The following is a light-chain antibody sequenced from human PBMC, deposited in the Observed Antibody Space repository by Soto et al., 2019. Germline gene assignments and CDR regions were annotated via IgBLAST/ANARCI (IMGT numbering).Light chain of an antibody. V-gene: IGKV3-20*01. CDR2: GAS. CDR1: QSVSSSY. J-gene: IGKJ2*01. CDR3: QHYGSSPYT. Sequence: EIVLTQSPGTLSLSPGERATLSCRASQSVSSSYLAWYQQKPGQPPRLLIYGASSRATGIPDRFSGSGSGTAFTLTISRLEPEDVAVYYCQHYGSSPYTFGQGTKLEIK.